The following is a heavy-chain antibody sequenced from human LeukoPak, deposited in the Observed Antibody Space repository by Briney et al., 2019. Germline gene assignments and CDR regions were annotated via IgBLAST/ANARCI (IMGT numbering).Heavy chain of an antibody. D-gene: IGHD3-10*01. V-gene: IGHV4-30-4*01. CDR2: IHYSGSTY. CDR3: ARHLYGSGSPRRSFDY. CDR1: GGSIRSGDYY. Sequence: SQTLSLTCTVSGGSIRSGDYYWSWIRQPPGKGLEWIGYIHYSGSTYYYNPSLKSRVTMSVDTAKNPFSLRLSSVSAADTAVYFCARHLYGSGSPRRSFDYWGQGTLVTVSS. J-gene: IGHJ4*02.